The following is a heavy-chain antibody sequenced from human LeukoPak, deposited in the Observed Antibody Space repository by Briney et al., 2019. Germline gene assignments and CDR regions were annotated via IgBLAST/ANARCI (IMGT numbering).Heavy chain of an antibody. CDR1: GFTFSSYW. CDR3: ARAHYDYVWGSYRYSPDAFDI. J-gene: IGHJ3*02. D-gene: IGHD3-16*02. CDR2: IKQDGGEK. V-gene: IGHV3-7*01. Sequence: GSLRLSCAASGFTFSSYWMSWVRQAPGKGLEWVANIKQDGGEKYYVDSVKGRFTISRDNAKNSLYLQMNSLRAEDTAVYYCARAHYDYVWGSYRYSPDAFDIWGQGTMVTVSS.